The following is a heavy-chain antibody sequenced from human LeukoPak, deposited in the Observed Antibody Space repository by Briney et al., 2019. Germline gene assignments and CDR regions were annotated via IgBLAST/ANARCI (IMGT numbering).Heavy chain of an antibody. CDR2: IYPGDSET. D-gene: IGHD5-24*01. V-gene: IGHV5-51*01. Sequence: GASLQISCKGSGSIFTSNWIGWGRQLPGKGLEWMGIIYPGDSETRYSPSFQGQVTISADKSISTAYLQWSSLKASDTAMYYCARLGGRWLHLQYWGQGTLVTVSS. J-gene: IGHJ4*02. CDR3: ARLGGRWLHLQY. CDR1: GSIFTSNW.